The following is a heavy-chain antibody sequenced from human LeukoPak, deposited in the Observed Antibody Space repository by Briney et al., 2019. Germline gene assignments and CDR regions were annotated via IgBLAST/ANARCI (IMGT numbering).Heavy chain of an antibody. Sequence: GGSLRLSCAASGFTFSSYGMHWVRQAPGKGLEWVSYISSSSSTIYYADSVKGRFTISRDNAKNSLYLQMNSLRAEDTAVYYCARDWRGSYFYWGQGTLVTVSS. CDR3: ARDWRGSYFY. D-gene: IGHD1-26*01. CDR1: GFTFSSYG. CDR2: ISSSSSTI. J-gene: IGHJ4*02. V-gene: IGHV3-48*01.